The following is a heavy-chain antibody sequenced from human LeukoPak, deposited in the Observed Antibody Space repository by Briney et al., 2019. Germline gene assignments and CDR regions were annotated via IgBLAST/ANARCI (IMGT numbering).Heavy chain of an antibody. CDR2: ISGSGGST. D-gene: IGHD3-10*01. Sequence: GGSLRLSCAASGFTFSSYAMSWVRQAPGKGLEWVSAISGSGGSTYYADSVKGRFTISRDNSKNTLYLRMNSLRAEDTAVYYCASYGSGSYYNPFDYWGQGTLVTVSS. J-gene: IGHJ4*02. V-gene: IGHV3-23*01. CDR1: GFTFSSYA. CDR3: ASYGSGSYYNPFDY.